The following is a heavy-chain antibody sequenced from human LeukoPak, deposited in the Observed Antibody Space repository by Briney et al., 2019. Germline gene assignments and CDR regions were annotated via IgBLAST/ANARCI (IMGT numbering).Heavy chain of an antibody. Sequence: QPGGSLRLSCAASGLSFSTSPMSWVRQPPGKGLEWVSAMNNGPGATFYRDSVRGRFTISRDDSKSTLYLQMNGLRAEDTGTYYCAKTHYDLLDVWGQGTTVTVSS. V-gene: IGHV3-23*01. CDR1: GLSFSTSP. J-gene: IGHJ6*02. D-gene: IGHD5-12*01. CDR3: AKTHYDLLDV. CDR2: MNNGPGAT.